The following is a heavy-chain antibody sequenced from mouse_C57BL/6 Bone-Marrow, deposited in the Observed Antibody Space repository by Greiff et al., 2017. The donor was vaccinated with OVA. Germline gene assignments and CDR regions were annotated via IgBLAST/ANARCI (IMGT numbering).Heavy chain of an antibody. CDR2: IDPANGDT. Sequence: VQLQQSVAELVRPGASVKLSCTASGFNIKNTYMHWVKQRPEQGLEWIGRIDPANGDTKYAPKFQGKATITADTSSNTAYLQLSSLTSEDTAIYYCLIYYDYDGDWYFDVWGTGTTVTVSS. CDR1: GFNIKNTY. D-gene: IGHD2-4*01. J-gene: IGHJ1*03. CDR3: LIYYDYDGDWYFDV. V-gene: IGHV14-3*01.